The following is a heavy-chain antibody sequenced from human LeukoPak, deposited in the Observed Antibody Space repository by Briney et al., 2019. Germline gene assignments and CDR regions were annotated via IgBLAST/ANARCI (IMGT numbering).Heavy chain of an antibody. CDR1: GGTFSSYA. CDR2: IIPIFGTA. J-gene: IGHJ4*02. Sequence: SVKVSCKASGGTFSSYAISWVRQAPGQGLEWIGGIIPIFGTANYAQKFQGRVTITADESTSTAYMELSSLRSEDTAVYYCARDLAAAGRGSLDFWGQGTLVTVSS. V-gene: IGHV1-69*13. D-gene: IGHD6-13*01. CDR3: ARDLAAAGRGSLDF.